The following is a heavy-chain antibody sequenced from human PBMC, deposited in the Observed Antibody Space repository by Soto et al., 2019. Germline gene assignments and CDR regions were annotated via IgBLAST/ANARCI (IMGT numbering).Heavy chain of an antibody. Sequence: QLQLQESGSRLVKPSQTLSLTCAVSGGSISSGGYSWSWIRQPPGKGLEWIGYIYHSGSTYYNPSLKSRVTISVDRSKHQFSLKLSSVTAADTAVYYCARGVDVWGQGTTVTVSS. J-gene: IGHJ6*02. CDR2: IYHSGST. V-gene: IGHV4-30-2*01. CDR1: GGSISSGGYS. CDR3: ARGVDV.